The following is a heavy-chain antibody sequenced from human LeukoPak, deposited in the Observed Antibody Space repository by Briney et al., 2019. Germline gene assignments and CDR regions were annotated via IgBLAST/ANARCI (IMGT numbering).Heavy chain of an antibody. CDR3: ARGNYDFAYDP. V-gene: IGHV3-21*01. Sequence: GGSLRLSWAASGFILSDFDMNWVRQAPGKGLEWVSYFSTSGSYIHYADSVKGRFTISRDAAKNSLYLQLDSLTVEDTAVYFCARGNYDFAYDPWGQGTLVTVSS. J-gene: IGHJ5*02. CDR1: GFILSDFD. D-gene: IGHD3-3*01. CDR2: FSTSGSYI.